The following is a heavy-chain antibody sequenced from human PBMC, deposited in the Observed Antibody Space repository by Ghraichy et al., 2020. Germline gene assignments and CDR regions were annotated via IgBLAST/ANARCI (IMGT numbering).Heavy chain of an antibody. D-gene: IGHD3-9*01. V-gene: IGHV1-46*01. CDR1: GYTFTSYY. CDR3: ARDLTEAGLFDP. J-gene: IGHJ5*02. CDR2: INPNGGTT. Sequence: ASVKVSCKASGYTFTSYYIHWVRQAPGQGLEWMGMINPNGGTTAYAQKFQGRVTMTRDTSTGTVYMDLRSLRSDDTAVYYCARDLTEAGLFDPWGQGTLVTVSS.